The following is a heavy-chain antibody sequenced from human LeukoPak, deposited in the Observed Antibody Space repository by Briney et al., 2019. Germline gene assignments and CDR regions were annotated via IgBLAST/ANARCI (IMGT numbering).Heavy chain of an antibody. Sequence: GGSLRLSCAASGFTFSSYAMSWVRQAPGKGLEWVSTINGGGVNTHYADSVKGRFTISRDNAKNTLYLQMNSLRAEDTAVYYCARRIAAAAAPYYFDYWGQGTLVTVSS. CDR2: INGGGVNT. CDR1: GFTFSSYA. J-gene: IGHJ4*02. CDR3: ARRIAAAAAPYYFDY. D-gene: IGHD6-13*01. V-gene: IGHV3-23*01.